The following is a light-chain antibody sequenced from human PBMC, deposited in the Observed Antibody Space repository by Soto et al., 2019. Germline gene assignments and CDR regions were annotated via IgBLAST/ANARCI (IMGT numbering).Light chain of an antibody. CDR3: QQSHGLWT. CDR2: DAS. V-gene: IGKV1-5*01. J-gene: IGKJ1*01. Sequence: DIQMTQSPSTLSASVGDRVTITCRASQSISSWLAWYQQKPGKVPKLLIYDASSLASGVPSRFSGSGSGTEFTLTISSLQPGDFATYSCQQSHGLWTFGQGTKVEIK. CDR1: QSISSW.